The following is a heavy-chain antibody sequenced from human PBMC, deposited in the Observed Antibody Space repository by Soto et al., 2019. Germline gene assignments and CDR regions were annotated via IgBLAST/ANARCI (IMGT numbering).Heavy chain of an antibody. Sequence: EVQLVESGGGLVQPRGSLRLSCAASGFTFSSYDMHWVRQATGKGLEWVSAIGTAGDTYYPGSVKCRFTISRDNAKNSLYLQMNSLRAADTAVYYCARAVSKYRLLGVGGGGSYYYGMDVCGQGATFTV. V-gene: IGHV3-13*01. CDR3: ARAVSKYRLLGVGGGGSYYYGMDV. J-gene: IGHJ6*02. D-gene: IGHD2-2*01. CDR2: IGTAGDT. CDR1: GFTFSSYD.